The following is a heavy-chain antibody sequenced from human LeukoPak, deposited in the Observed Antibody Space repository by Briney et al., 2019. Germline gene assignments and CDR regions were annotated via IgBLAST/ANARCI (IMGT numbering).Heavy chain of an antibody. D-gene: IGHD3-22*01. CDR2: INTRGGST. J-gene: IGHJ5*02. V-gene: IGHV1-46*01. CDR1: LYTFTRYY. Sequence: ASVKVSCKASLYTFTRYYMHWVRQAPGHGREWMGIINTRGGSTSYAQKFQGRVTMTRDTSVSTVYMELRSLRSEDTAVYYCARDRWVSSGYYEGVWFDPWGQGTLVTVSS. CDR3: ARDRWVSSGYYEGVWFDP.